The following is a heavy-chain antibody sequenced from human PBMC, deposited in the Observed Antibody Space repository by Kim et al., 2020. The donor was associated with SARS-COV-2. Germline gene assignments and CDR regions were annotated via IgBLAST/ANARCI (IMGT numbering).Heavy chain of an antibody. CDR1: GGSIDSSIYY. D-gene: IGHD6-6*01. V-gene: IGHV4-39*01. J-gene: IGHJ4*02. CDR2: IIYSGST. Sequence: SETLSLTCTISGGSIDSSIYYWGWMRQPPGKGLEWIGSIIYSGSTFYNPSLKSRVTISVDTSKNQFSLKLNSVTAADTALYYCARRYSSSSFWWGYWGQ. CDR3: ARRYSSSSFWWGY.